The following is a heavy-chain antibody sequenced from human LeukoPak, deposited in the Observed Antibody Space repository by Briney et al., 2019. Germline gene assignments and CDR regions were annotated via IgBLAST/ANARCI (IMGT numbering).Heavy chain of an antibody. Sequence: GGSLRLSCAASGFTFSSYGMHWIRQAPGKGLEWVAFIRYDGSNKYYADSVKGRFTISRDNSKNTLYLHVNSLRPEDTAVYYCAREAYSSSFFDYWGQGTLVTVSS. CDR3: AREAYSSSFFDY. D-gene: IGHD6-6*01. J-gene: IGHJ4*02. CDR1: GFTFSSYG. V-gene: IGHV3-30*02. CDR2: IRYDGSNK.